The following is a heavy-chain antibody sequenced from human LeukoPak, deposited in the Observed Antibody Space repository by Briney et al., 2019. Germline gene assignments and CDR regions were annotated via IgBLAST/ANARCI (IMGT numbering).Heavy chain of an antibody. D-gene: IGHD5-12*01. CDR1: GYSFNTYW. J-gene: IGHJ4*02. CDR2: IYPGDSDT. V-gene: IGHV5-51*01. Sequence: GESLKISCRGSGYSFNTYWIGWVRQMPGKGLEWMGIIYPGDSDTRYSPSFQGQVTISADKSISTAYLQWSSLKASDTAMYYCARPSSGYDKEIFDYWGQGTLVTVSS. CDR3: ARPSSGYDKEIFDY.